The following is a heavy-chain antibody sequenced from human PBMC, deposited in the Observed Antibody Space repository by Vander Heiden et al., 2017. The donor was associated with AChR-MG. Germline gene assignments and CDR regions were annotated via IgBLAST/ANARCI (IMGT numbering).Heavy chain of an antibody. CDR3: ARRGSRAAAA. Sequence: QVQLQQWGAGLLKPSETLSLTCAVYGGSFSGYYWSWIRQPPGKGLEWIGEINHSGSTNYNPSLKSRDTISVDTSKNQFSLKLSSVTAADTAVYYCARRGSRAAAAWGQGTLVTVSS. D-gene: IGHD6-13*01. V-gene: IGHV4-34*01. J-gene: IGHJ5*02. CDR2: INHSGST. CDR1: GGSFSGYY.